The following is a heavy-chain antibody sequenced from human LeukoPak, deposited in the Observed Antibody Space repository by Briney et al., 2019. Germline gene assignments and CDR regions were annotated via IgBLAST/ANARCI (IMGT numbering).Heavy chain of an antibody. Sequence: GGSLRLSCAASGFTFSNYWMSWVRQAPGKGLEWVANIKQDGSEKYYVNSVKGRFTISRDNARNSLYLQMNSLRAEDTAIYYCAREDDWNYEDYWGQGTLVTVSS. V-gene: IGHV3-7*01. CDR1: GFTFSNYW. CDR3: AREDDWNYEDY. J-gene: IGHJ4*02. D-gene: IGHD1-7*01. CDR2: IKQDGSEK.